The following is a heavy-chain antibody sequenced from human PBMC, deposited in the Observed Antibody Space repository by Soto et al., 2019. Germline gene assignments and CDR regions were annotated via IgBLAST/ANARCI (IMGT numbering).Heavy chain of an antibody. CDR2: VYYLGST. D-gene: IGHD3-10*01. V-gene: IGHV4-59*02. Sequence: SETLSLTCSVSGGSVSEYFWSWIRQSPERGLEWIGYVYYLGSTDYNPSLKSRVTISVDTSKRQFSLRLSSVTAADAAIYYCARDGYDGSGSPYPAYWGPGTQVTVSS. CDR3: ARDGYDGSGSPYPAY. CDR1: GGSVSEYF. J-gene: IGHJ4*02.